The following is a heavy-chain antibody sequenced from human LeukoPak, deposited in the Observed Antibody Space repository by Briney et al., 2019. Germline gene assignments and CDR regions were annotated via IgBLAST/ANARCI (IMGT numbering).Heavy chain of an antibody. CDR3: TRALLDNNGDDF. Sequence: EGSLRLSCAASGFTFSSYWMHWVRQAPGRGLVWVSRIDGEGSATTYADSVKGRFSISRDNAKNTLYLYMNSLRVDDTAVYYCTRALLDNNGDDFWGQGTLVTVSS. J-gene: IGHJ4*02. D-gene: IGHD2-8*01. V-gene: IGHV3-74*01. CDR1: GFTFSSYW. CDR2: IDGEGSAT.